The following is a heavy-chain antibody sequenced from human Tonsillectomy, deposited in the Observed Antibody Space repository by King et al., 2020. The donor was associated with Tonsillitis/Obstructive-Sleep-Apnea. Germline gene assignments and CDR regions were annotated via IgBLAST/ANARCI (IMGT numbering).Heavy chain of an antibody. J-gene: IGHJ4*02. CDR3: GKEAPAVAGTVYVED. D-gene: IGHD6-19*01. V-gene: IGHV3-23*04. CDR1: GFTFSSYA. Sequence: VQLVESGGGVVQPGGSLRLSCSASGFTFSSYAMSWVRQAPGKGLEWVSAISGNGGNTYYADSVKGRFTIPRDNSKNTLHLQVNSLRAEDTAVYLCGKEAPAVAGTVYVEDWGQGTLVTVSS. CDR2: ISGNGGNT.